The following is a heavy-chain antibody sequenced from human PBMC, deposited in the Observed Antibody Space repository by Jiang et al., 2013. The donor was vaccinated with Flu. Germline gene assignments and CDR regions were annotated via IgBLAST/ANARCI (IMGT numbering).Heavy chain of an antibody. J-gene: IGHJ2*01. CDR1: GGSISSYY. V-gene: IGHV4-59*01. CDR3: ARDLAVTKGSYWYFDL. CDR2: IYYSGST. Sequence: GSGLVKPSETLSLTCTVSGGSISSYYWSWIRQPPGKGLEWIGYIYYSGSTNYNPSLKSRVTISVDTSKNQFSLKLSSVTAADTAVYYCARDLAVTKGSYWYFDLWGRGT. D-gene: IGHD4-17*01.